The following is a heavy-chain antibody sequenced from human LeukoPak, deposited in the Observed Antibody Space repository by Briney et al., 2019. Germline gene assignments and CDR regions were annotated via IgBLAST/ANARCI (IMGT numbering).Heavy chain of an antibody. J-gene: IGHJ4*02. CDR2: VYADGST. Sequence: GGSLRRSCAASGFTVSTNYMSWVRQAPGKGLEWVSVVYADGSTYYADSVKGRFSISRDNSKNTLFLQMSSLRAEDTAVYYCARDSLVGAGLGRYFDYWGQGSLVTVSS. V-gene: IGHV3-66*02. CDR1: GFTVSTNY. D-gene: IGHD1-26*01. CDR3: ARDSLVGAGLGRYFDY.